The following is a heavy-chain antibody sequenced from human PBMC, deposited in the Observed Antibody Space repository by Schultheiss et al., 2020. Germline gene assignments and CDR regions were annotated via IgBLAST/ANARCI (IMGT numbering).Heavy chain of an antibody. J-gene: IGHJ6*02. CDR1: GFTFSSYA. D-gene: IGHD2-2*01. Sequence: GGSLRLSCAASGFTFSSYAMSWVRQAPGKGLEWVSAISGSGGSTYYADSVKGRFTISRDNSKNSLYLQMNSLRAEDTAVYYCAKDRCSSDNCLLGMDVWGQGTTVTVSS. CDR3: AKDRCSSDNCLLGMDV. V-gene: IGHV3-23*01. CDR2: ISGSGGST.